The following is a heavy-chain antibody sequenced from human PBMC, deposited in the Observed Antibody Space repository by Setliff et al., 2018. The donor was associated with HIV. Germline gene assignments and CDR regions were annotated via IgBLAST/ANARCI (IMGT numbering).Heavy chain of an antibody. J-gene: IGHJ6*03. CDR1: GGTFSSYA. CDR3: AKTYSGYDMTRYYYMDV. D-gene: IGHD5-12*01. V-gene: IGHV1-69*05. CDR2: IIPIFGTA. Sequence: SVKVSCKASGGTFSSYAISWVRQAPGQGLEWMGGIIPIFGTANYAQKFQGRVTITTNESTSTAYMELSSLRSEDTAVYYCAKTYSGYDMTRYYYMDVWGKGTTVTVSS.